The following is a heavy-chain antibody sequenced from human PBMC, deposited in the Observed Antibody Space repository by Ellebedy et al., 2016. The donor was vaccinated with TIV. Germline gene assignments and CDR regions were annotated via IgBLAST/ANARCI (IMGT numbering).Heavy chain of an antibody. J-gene: IGHJ4*02. V-gene: IGHV1-2*02. CDR2: INPNNGGT. CDR1: GYIFTDYY. D-gene: IGHD3-10*01. CDR3: TRGPSGGYFDY. Sequence: AASVKVSCKVSGYIFTDYYIHWFRQAPGQEFEWMGWINPNNGGTNYAQKFQDRVTMTRDTTISTVYMDLRRLTSDDTAVYYCTRGPSGGYFDYWGQGTRVPVSS.